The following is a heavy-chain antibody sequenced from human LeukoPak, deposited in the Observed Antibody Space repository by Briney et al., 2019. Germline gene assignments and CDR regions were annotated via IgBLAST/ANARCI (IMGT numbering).Heavy chain of an antibody. CDR1: GGSISSYY. J-gene: IGHJ4*02. CDR2: IYYSGST. D-gene: IGHD6-19*01. CDR3: AREAVAVAGHFDY. V-gene: IGHV4-59*01. Sequence: SETLSLTCTVSGGSISSYYWSWIRQPPGKGLEWIGYIYYSGSTNYNPSLKSRVTISVDTSKNQFSLKLSSVTAADTAVYYCAREAVAVAGHFDYWGQGTLVTVSS.